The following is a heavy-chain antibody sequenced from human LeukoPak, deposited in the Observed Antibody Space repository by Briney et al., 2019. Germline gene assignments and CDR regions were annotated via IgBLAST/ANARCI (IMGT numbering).Heavy chain of an antibody. J-gene: IGHJ1*01. D-gene: IGHD3-9*01. V-gene: IGHV3-23*01. CDR2: SSGSGGDT. Sequence: GGSLRLSCAASGFTFSSYAMSWVRQAPGKVLEWVSTSSGSGGDTYYADSVKGRFTISRDNSKNTLYLQMTSLRAEDTAVYYCAKDSDRDYDILTGYYSAEYFQHWGQGTLVTVSS. CDR1: GFTFSSYA. CDR3: AKDSDRDYDILTGYYSAEYFQH.